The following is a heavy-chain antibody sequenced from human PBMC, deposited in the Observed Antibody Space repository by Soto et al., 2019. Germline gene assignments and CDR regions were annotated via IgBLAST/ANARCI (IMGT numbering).Heavy chain of an antibody. V-gene: IGHV4-39*01. D-gene: IGHD1-26*01. CDR2: IYYSGST. CDR3: ARRRGGSSYYYYYGMDV. Sequence: SETLSLTCTVSGGSISSSSYYWGWIRQPPGKGLEWIGSIYYSGSTYYNPSLKSRVTISVDTSKNQFSLKLSSVTAADTAVYYCARRRGGSSYYYYYGMDVWGQGTTVTVSS. CDR1: GGSISSSSYY. J-gene: IGHJ6*02.